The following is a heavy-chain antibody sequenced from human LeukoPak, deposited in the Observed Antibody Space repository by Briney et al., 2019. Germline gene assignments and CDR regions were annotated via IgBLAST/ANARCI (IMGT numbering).Heavy chain of an antibody. V-gene: IGHV4-39*07. Sequence: SETLSLTCTVSGGSISSSSYYWGWIRQPPGKGLEWIGSIYYSGSTYYNPSLKSRVTISVDTSKQQFSLKLTSVTAADTAVYYCASGEPVVITGAFDIWGQGTMVTVSS. CDR2: IYYSGST. D-gene: IGHD3-22*01. CDR3: ASGEPVVITGAFDI. CDR1: GGSISSSSYY. J-gene: IGHJ3*02.